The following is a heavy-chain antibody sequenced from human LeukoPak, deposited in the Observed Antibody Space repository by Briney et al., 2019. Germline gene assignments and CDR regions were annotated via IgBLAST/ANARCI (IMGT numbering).Heavy chain of an antibody. CDR1: GFTFSDYA. CDR2: ISGSGGTT. CDR3: ARDSRLQYSSPFFDI. V-gene: IGHV3-21*01. D-gene: IGHD6-6*01. Sequence: GGSLRLSCAASGFTFSDYAMAWVRQAPGKGLEWVSSISGSGGTTYYADSVKGRFTISRDNAKNSLYLQMNSLRAEDTAVYYCARDSRLQYSSPFFDIWGQGTMVTVSS. J-gene: IGHJ3*02.